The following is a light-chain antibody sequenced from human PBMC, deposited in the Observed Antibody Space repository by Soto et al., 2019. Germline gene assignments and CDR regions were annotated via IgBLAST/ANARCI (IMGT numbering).Light chain of an antibody. CDR3: QQYNNWPIT. V-gene: IGKV3-11*01. J-gene: IGKJ5*01. CDR2: DAS. Sequence: EIVLTQSPATLSLSPGERATLSCRASQSVSRHLAWYQQKPGQAPRLLIYDASNRATGIPARFSGSGSGTDFTLTISSLQSEDFAVYYCQQYNNWPITFGQGTRLEIK. CDR1: QSVSRH.